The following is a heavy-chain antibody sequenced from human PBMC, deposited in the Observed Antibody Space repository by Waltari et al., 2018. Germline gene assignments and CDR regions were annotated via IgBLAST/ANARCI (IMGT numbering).Heavy chain of an antibody. Sequence: QVQLVQSGAEVKKPGSSVKVSCKASGGHFSSYAISWVRQAPGQGLEWMGRIIPIFGTANYAQKFQGRVTITADKSTSTAYMELSSLRSEDTAVYYCAGYSSGRYYYYGMDVWGQGTTVTVSS. V-gene: IGHV1-69*08. CDR1: GGHFSSYA. CDR3: AGYSSGRYYYYGMDV. J-gene: IGHJ6*02. D-gene: IGHD6-19*01. CDR2: IIPIFGTA.